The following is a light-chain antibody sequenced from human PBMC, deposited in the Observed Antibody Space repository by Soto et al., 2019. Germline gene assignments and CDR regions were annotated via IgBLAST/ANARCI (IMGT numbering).Light chain of an antibody. Sequence: QSVLTQPPSASGTPGQRVTISCSGSSSNIGTNTVIWYQQLPGAAPKLLIYSDNQRPSGVPDRCSGSKSGTSASLAISGLQAEDEADYYCAAWDGSLVVFGGGTKLTVL. V-gene: IGLV1-44*01. CDR1: SSNIGTNT. CDR3: AAWDGSLVV. CDR2: SDN. J-gene: IGLJ2*01.